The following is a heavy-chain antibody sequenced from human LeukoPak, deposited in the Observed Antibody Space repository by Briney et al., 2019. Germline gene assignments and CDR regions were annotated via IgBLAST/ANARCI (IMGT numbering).Heavy chain of an antibody. CDR2: IYYSRST. Sequence: SETLSLTCTVPGGSISSYYWSWIRQPPGKGLEWIGYIYYSRSTNYNPSLKSRVTISVDTSKNQFSLKLSSVTAADTAVYYCARKLERRSGNWFDPWGQGTLVTVSS. V-gene: IGHV4-59*01. CDR3: ARKLERRSGNWFDP. J-gene: IGHJ5*02. D-gene: IGHD1-1*01. CDR1: GGSISSYY.